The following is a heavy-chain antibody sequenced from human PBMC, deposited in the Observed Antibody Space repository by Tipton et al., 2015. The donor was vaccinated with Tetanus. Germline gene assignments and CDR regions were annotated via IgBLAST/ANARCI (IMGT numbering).Heavy chain of an antibody. D-gene: IGHD3-10*01. Sequence: SLRLSCAASGFTFSSYSMNWVRQAPGKGLEWVSSISSSSRYIYYADSVKGRFTISRDNAKNSLYLQMNSLRAEDTAVYYCATSGDYYGSGSQDYWGQGTLVTVSS. CDR3: ATSGDYYGSGSQDY. J-gene: IGHJ4*02. V-gene: IGHV3-21*01. CDR2: ISSSSRYI. CDR1: GFTFSSYS.